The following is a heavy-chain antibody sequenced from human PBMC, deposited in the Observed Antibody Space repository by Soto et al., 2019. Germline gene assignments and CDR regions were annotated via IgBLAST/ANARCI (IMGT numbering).Heavy chain of an antibody. CDR1: GYTFTGYY. D-gene: IGHD6-13*01. J-gene: IGHJ4*02. CDR3: ARDRKATTFGSWYCISY. V-gene: IGHV1-2*02. CDR2: INPNSGGT. Sequence: ASVKVSCKASGYTFTGYYMHWVRQAPGQGLEWMGWINPNSGGTNYAQKFQGRVTMTRDTSISTAYMELSRLRSDDTAVYYCARDRKATTFGSWYCISYWGQGTLVTVSS.